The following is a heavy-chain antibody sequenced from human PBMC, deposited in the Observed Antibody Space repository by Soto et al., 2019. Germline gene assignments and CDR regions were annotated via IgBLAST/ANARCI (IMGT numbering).Heavy chain of an antibody. CDR2: ISAHNGNT. Sequence: QVHLVQSGAEVKKPGASVKVSCKASGYTFTSYGITWVRQAPGQGLEWMGWISAHNGNTDYAQKLQGRVIVTRDTSTSTADMELRSLRSDDTAVYYWARGRYGDYWGQGARVTVSS. CDR3: ARGRYGDY. D-gene: IGHD1-1*01. J-gene: IGHJ4*02. CDR1: GYTFTSYG. V-gene: IGHV1-18*01.